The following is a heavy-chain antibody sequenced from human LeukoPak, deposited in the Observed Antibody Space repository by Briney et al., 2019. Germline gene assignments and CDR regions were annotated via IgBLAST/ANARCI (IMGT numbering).Heavy chain of an antibody. CDR3: TTTIAVAGTGYY. CDR1: GFTFSNAW. D-gene: IGHD6-19*01. J-gene: IGHJ4*02. Sequence: GGSLRLSCAASGFTFSNAWMSWVRQAPGKGLEWVGRIKSKTDGGTTDYAAPVKCRFTISRDESKNTLYLQMNSLKTEDTVVYYCTTTIAVAGTGYYWGQGTLVTVSS. V-gene: IGHV3-15*01. CDR2: IKSKTDGGTT.